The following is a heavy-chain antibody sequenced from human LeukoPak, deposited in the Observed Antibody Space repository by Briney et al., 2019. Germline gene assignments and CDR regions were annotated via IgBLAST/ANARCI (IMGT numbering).Heavy chain of an antibody. J-gene: IGHJ4*02. V-gene: IGHV3-23*01. D-gene: IGHD3-16*01. CDR3: AKDGSIVYSYTYLDY. CDR2: ISGSGDRT. CDR1: GFTFSSYG. Sequence: PRGSLRLSCAASGFTFSSYGMSWVRQAPGRGLEWVSSISGSGDRTHHADPVKGRFTISRDNSKNTLYLQMNSLRAEDTAVYYCAKDGSIVYSYTYLDYWGQGTLVTVSS.